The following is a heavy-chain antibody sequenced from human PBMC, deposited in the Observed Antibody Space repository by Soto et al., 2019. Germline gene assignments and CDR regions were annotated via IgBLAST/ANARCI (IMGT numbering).Heavy chain of an antibody. CDR1: GGTFSSYA. J-gene: IGHJ4*02. Sequence: VQLVQSGAEVKKPGSSVKVSCKASGGTFSSYAISWVRQAPGQGLEWMGGIIPIFGTANYAQKFQGRVTITADESTRTAYMELSSRRSEDTAVYYCARDGYSYGYDYWGQGNLVTVSS. D-gene: IGHD5-18*01. CDR3: ARDGYSYGYDY. CDR2: IIPIFGTA. V-gene: IGHV1-69*01.